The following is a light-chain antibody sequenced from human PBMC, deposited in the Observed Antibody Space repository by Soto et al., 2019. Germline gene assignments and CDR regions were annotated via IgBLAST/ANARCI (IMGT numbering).Light chain of an antibody. CDR1: QSVSSH. J-gene: IGKJ1*01. CDR2: GAS. Sequence: ELFITPSXATLSVSPGDRDTLSVRASQSVSSHLGWFKQKPGQVNSLLIYGASHRVPGIPARFSGSGSGTEFTLTISGLQSEDFAVYYCQQASNWPRTGGQGTQVDI. CDR3: QQASNWPRT. V-gene: IGKV3-15*01.